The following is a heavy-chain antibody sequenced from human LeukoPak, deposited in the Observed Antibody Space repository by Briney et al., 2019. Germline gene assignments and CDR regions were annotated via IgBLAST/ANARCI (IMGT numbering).Heavy chain of an antibody. CDR1: GYSISSGCY. V-gene: IGHV4-38-2*01. CDR2: INHSGST. CDR3: SRGGNFAF. Sequence: SETLSLTCAVSGYSISSGCYWGWIRQPPGKGLEWIGSINHSGSTYYTPSLKSRVTISIDTSKNQFSLNLSSVTAADTAVYYCSRGGNFAFWGQGTLVTVSS. J-gene: IGHJ4*02.